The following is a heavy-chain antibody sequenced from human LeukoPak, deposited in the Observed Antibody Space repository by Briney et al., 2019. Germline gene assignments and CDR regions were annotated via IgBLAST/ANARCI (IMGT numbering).Heavy chain of an antibody. CDR2: IYHSGST. CDR1: GGSITSNSYY. D-gene: IGHD3-3*01. J-gene: IGHJ4*02. V-gene: IGHV4-39*07. CDR3: TKANQFGAFYFDY. Sequence: SETLSLTCTVSGGSITSNSYYWGWIRQPPGKGLEWIGEIYHSGSTNYNPSLKSRVTISVDTSKNQFSLKLSSVTAADTAVYYCTKANQFGAFYFDYWGQGTLVTVSS.